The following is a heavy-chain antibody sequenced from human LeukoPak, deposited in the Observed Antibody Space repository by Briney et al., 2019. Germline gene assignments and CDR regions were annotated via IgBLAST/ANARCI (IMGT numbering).Heavy chain of an antibody. CDR2: INPSGGST. CDR1: GYTFTSYY. Sequence: RASVKVSCKASGYTFTSYYMHWVRQAPGQGLEWMGIINPSGGSTSYAQKFQGRVTMTRDTSTSTVYMELSSLRSEDTAVYYCARGGRIAVAKVLGDYWGQGTLVTVSS. V-gene: IGHV1-46*01. J-gene: IGHJ4*02. D-gene: IGHD6-19*01. CDR3: ARGGRIAVAKVLGDY.